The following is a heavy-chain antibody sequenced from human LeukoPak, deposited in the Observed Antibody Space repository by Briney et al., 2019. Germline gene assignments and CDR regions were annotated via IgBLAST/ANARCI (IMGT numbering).Heavy chain of an antibody. V-gene: IGHV4-59*01. J-gene: IGHJ1*01. CDR1: GGSISTYY. CDR2: IYHSGST. CDR3: ARRGAARLHFQN. D-gene: IGHD6-6*01. Sequence: SETLSLTCTVSGGSISTYYWNWLRQPPGQGLEWLGYIYHSGSTNYNPSLQSRVTISVDTSKNQFSLNLTSVTAADTAVYYCARRGAARLHFQNWGQGTLVTVSS.